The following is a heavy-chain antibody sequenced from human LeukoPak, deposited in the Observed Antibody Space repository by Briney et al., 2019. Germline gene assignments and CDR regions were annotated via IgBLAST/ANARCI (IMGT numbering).Heavy chain of an antibody. V-gene: IGHV7-4-1*02. CDR3: AREGYSSSWYVTQFDP. Sequence: ASVKVSCKASGYTFTSYAMNWARQAPGQGLEWMGWINTNTGNPTYAQGFTGRFVFSLDTSVSTAYLQISSLKAEDTAVYYCAREGYSSSWYVTQFDPWGQGTLVTVSS. CDR1: GYTFTSYA. D-gene: IGHD6-13*01. CDR2: INTNTGNP. J-gene: IGHJ5*02.